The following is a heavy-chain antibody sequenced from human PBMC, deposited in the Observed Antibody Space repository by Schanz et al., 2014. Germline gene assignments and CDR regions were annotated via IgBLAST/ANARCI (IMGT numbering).Heavy chain of an antibody. Sequence: VQLVESGGGVVQPGRSLRLSCAASGFTFSSYGMHWVRQVPGKGLEWVAVVCYDGSKKYYADSVKGRFSISRDNSKNTVYLQMNSLRPEDTAVYYCAKDENWALTDYWGQGTLVTVSS. D-gene: IGHD7-27*01. CDR1: GFTFSSYG. V-gene: IGHV3-33*06. CDR3: AKDENWALTDY. J-gene: IGHJ4*02. CDR2: VCYDGSKK.